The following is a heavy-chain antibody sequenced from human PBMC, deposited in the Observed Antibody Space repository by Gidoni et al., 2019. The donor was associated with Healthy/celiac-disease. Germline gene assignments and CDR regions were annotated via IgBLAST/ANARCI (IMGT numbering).Heavy chain of an antibody. D-gene: IGHD3-3*01. Sequence: STNYNPSLKSRVTISVDTSKNQFSLKLSSVTAADTAVYYCARSEPYYDFWSGYYRPNCAFDIWGQGTMVTVSS. J-gene: IGHJ3*02. CDR3: ARSEPYYDFWSGYYRPNCAFDI. V-gene: IGHV4-59*01. CDR2: ST.